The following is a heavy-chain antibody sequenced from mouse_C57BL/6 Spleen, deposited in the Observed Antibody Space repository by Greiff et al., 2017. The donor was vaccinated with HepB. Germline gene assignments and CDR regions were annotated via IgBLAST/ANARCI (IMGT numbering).Heavy chain of an antibody. CDR3: ARGDYYGSSYPYYFDY. J-gene: IGHJ2*01. Sequence: EVQVVESGPGLVKPSQSLSLTCSVTGYSITSGYYWNWIRQFPGNKLEWMGYISYDGSNNYNPSLKNRISITRDTSTNQFFLKLNSVTTEDTATYYCARGDYYGSSYPYYFDYWGQGTTLTVSS. CDR1: GYSITSGYY. D-gene: IGHD1-1*01. V-gene: IGHV3-6*01. CDR2: ISYDGSN.